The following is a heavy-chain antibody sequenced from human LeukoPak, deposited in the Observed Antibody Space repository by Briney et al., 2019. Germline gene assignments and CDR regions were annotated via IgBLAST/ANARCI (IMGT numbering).Heavy chain of an antibody. CDR3: ARQVETPGPFDY. CDR1: GGSISSSSYY. J-gene: IGHJ4*02. Sequence: SETLSLTCTVSGGSISSSSYYWGWLRQPPGKGLEWIVTIFYTGNTYYNPSLKTRVTISVDTSKNQFSLNLYSVTAADTAVYYCARQVETPGPFDYWGQGALVTVSS. V-gene: IGHV4-39*01. CDR2: IFYTGNT.